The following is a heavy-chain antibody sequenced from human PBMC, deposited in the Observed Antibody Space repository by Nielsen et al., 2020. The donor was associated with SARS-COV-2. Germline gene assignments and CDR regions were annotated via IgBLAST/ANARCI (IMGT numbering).Heavy chain of an antibody. D-gene: IGHD6-19*01. Sequence: WVRQAPGQGLEWMGWFNPGSGGTKYAQKFQARVTTTRDMSVNTAYMELSGPTSDDTAVYYCARGAQQWLADYWGQGTLVTVSS. CDR3: ARGAQQWLADY. CDR2: FNPGSGGT. J-gene: IGHJ4*02. V-gene: IGHV1-2*02.